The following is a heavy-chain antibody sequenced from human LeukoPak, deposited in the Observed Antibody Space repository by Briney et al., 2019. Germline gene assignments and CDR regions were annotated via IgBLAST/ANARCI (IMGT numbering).Heavy chain of an antibody. D-gene: IGHD6-19*01. J-gene: IGHJ4*02. Sequence: SETLSLTCTVSGGSISSSSYYWGWIRQPPGKGLEWIGSIYYSGSTNYNPSLKSRVTISLDTTKKQFSLRLSSVTAADTAVYYCARVLADSVGWYHFDYWGQGTLVTVSS. CDR1: GGSISSSSYY. CDR2: IYYSGST. CDR3: ARVLADSVGWYHFDY. V-gene: IGHV4-39*07.